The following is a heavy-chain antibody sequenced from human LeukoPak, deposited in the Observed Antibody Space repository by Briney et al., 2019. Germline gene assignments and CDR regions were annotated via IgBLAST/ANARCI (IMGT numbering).Heavy chain of an antibody. CDR2: MNPNSGNT. Sequence: ASVTVSCKASGYSFTSYDINWVRQATGQGLEWMGWMNPNSGNTGYAQKFQGRVTLTRNTSISTAYMELSSLRSEDTAGYYCARVLYGSGSYEWFDPWGQGTLVTVSS. CDR3: ARVLYGSGSYEWFDP. V-gene: IGHV1-8*01. D-gene: IGHD3-10*01. J-gene: IGHJ5*02. CDR1: GYSFTSYD.